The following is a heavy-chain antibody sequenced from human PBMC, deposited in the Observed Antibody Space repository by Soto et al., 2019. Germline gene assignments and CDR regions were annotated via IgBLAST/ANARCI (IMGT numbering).Heavy chain of an antibody. CDR1: GYTFTSYY. Sequence: QVQLVQSGAEVKKPGASVKVSCKASGYTFTSYYMHWVRQAPGQGLEWMGIINPSGGSTSYAQKCQGRVTMPRDTSTSTIYMELSSLRSEDTAVYYCARDGTYYYDSSGSNPYYYYGMDVWGQGTTVTVSS. J-gene: IGHJ6*02. CDR2: INPSGGST. CDR3: ARDGTYYYDSSGSNPYYYYGMDV. V-gene: IGHV1-46*01. D-gene: IGHD3-22*01.